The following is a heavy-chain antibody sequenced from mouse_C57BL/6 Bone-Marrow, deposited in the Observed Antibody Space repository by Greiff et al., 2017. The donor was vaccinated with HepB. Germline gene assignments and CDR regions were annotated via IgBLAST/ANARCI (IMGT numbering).Heavy chain of an antibody. CDR2: ISSGGDYI. Sequence: DVMLVESGEGLVKPGGSLKLSCAASGFTFSSYAMSWVRQTPEKRLEWVAYISSGGDYIYYADTVKGRFTISRDNARNTLYLQMSSLKSEDTAMYYCTRDVLAYYYGFYAMDYWGQGTSVTVSS. CDR1: GFTFSSYA. CDR3: TRDVLAYYYGFYAMDY. V-gene: IGHV5-9-1*02. D-gene: IGHD1-1*01. J-gene: IGHJ4*01.